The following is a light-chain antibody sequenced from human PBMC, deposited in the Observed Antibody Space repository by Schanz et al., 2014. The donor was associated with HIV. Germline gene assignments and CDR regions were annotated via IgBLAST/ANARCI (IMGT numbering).Light chain of an antibody. CDR3: QQYGSSPWT. CDR2: GAS. Sequence: EIVLTQSPGTLSLSPGERATLSCRASQSVRNNYLAWYQQKPGQAPRLLIYGASSRATGIPDRFSGGESGTDFTLTINRMEPEDYAVYYCQQYGSSPWTFGQGTRVEIK. J-gene: IGKJ1*01. V-gene: IGKV3-20*01. CDR1: QSVRNNY.